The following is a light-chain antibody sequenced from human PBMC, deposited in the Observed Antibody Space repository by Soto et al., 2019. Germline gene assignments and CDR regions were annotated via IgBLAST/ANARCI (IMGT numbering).Light chain of an antibody. CDR1: QSVSSN. CDR3: QQYNNWPPRWT. V-gene: IGKV3-15*01. CDR2: GAS. Sequence: EIVMTQSPATLSVSPGERATLSCRASQSVSSNLAWYQQKPGQAPRLLIYGASTRATAVPARFSGSGSGTEFTLTISSLQSEDFAVYYCQQYNNWPPRWTFGQGTNVEIK. J-gene: IGKJ1*01.